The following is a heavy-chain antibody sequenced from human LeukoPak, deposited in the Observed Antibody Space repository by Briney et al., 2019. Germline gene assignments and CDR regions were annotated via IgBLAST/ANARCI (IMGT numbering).Heavy chain of an antibody. CDR2: ISYDGSNK. Sequence: GRSLRLSCAASGFTFSSYAMHWVRQAPGKGLEWVAVISYDGSNKYYADSVKGRFTISRDNSKNTLYLQMNSLRAEDTAVYYCARERGVVRGFRAFDIWGQGTMVTVSS. CDR1: GFTFSSYA. J-gene: IGHJ3*02. D-gene: IGHD4-23*01. CDR3: ARERGVVRGFRAFDI. V-gene: IGHV3-30-3*01.